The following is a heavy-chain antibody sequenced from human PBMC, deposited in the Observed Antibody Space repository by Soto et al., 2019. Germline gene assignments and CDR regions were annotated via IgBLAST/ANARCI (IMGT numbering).Heavy chain of an antibody. J-gene: IGHJ4*02. CDR1: GFTFSSYA. D-gene: IGHD3-3*01. Sequence: GGSLRLSCAASGFTFSSYAMHWVRQAPGKGLEWVAVISYDGSNKYYADSVKGRFTISRDNSKNTLYLQMNSLRAEDTAVYYCARGQSPPVLRFLEWLFTGTDYWGQGTLVTVSS. CDR2: ISYDGSNK. CDR3: ARGQSPPVLRFLEWLFTGTDY. V-gene: IGHV3-30-3*01.